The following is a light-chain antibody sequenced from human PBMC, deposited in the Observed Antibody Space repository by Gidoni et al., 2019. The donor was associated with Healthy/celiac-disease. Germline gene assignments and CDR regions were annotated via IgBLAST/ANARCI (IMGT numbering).Light chain of an antibody. J-gene: IGKJ2*01. CDR1: QSISSW. CDR2: KAS. V-gene: IGKV1-5*03. CDR3: QQYNSYPYT. Sequence: DIQMTQSPSTVSASVVDRVTITCRASQSISSWLAWYQQRPGKAPKLLIYKASSLDTGVPSRFSGSGSGTELTLTISSLQPDDFATYYCQQYNSYPYTFXQXTNLEIK.